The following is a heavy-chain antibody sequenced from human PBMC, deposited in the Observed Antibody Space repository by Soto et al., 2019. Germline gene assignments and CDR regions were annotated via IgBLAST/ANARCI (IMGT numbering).Heavy chain of an antibody. Sequence: QLQLQESGPGLVKPSETLSLTCTVSGGSISSSSYYWGWIRQPPGKGLEWIGSIYYSGSTYYNPSLKCRVTISVDTSKNPFSLKLSSVTAADTAVYYCARGAVLLCFGEPLGYMDVWGKGTTVTVSS. CDR2: IYYSGST. CDR3: ARGAVLLCFGEPLGYMDV. J-gene: IGHJ6*03. V-gene: IGHV4-39*01. D-gene: IGHD3-10*01. CDR1: GGSISSSSYY.